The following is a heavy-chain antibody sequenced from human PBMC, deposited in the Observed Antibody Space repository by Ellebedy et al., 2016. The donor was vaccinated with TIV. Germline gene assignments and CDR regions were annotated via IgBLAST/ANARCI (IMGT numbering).Heavy chain of an antibody. V-gene: IGHV3-49*03. D-gene: IGHD3-22*01. CDR1: GFTFGDYT. CDR2: IRSKAYGGTT. CDR3: TRDGSGYAYYFDY. J-gene: IGHJ4*02. Sequence: GESLKISCPASGFTFGDYTMSWFRQAPGKGLAWVGLIRSKAYGGTTEYAASVKGRFTISRDDSKNIAYLQMNSLKTEDTAVYYCTRDGSGYAYYFDYWGQGTLVTVSS.